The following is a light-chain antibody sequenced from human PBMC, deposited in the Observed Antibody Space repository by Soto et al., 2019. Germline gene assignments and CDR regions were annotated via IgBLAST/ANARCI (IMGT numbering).Light chain of an antibody. J-gene: IGKJ1*01. CDR3: QQYGRTSWT. CDR2: GAS. CDR1: QSVSTNF. Sequence: EIVLTQSPGTLSLSPGEGATLSCRASQSVSTNFFAWYQQKPGQAPRLLIYGASTRATDIPDRFSGSGSGTDFTLTISRLEPEDFAVYYCQQYGRTSWTFGQGTKMDIK. V-gene: IGKV3-20*01.